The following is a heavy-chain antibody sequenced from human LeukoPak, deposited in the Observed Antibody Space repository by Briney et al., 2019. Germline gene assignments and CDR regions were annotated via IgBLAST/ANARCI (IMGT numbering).Heavy chain of an antibody. CDR2: IIPMFGTA. J-gene: IGHJ1*01. Sequence: SVKVSCKASGGTFSSYAISWVRQAPGRGLEWMGGIIPMFGTAEYAQKFQGRVTITADESTSTAYMELRSLRFEDTAVYYCARDSSEFRSLIPHWGQGTLVTVSS. CDR3: ARDSSEFRSLIPH. D-gene: IGHD2-21*01. CDR1: GGTFSSYA. V-gene: IGHV1-69*13.